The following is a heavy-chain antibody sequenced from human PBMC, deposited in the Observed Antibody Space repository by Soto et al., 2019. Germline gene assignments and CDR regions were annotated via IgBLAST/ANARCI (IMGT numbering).Heavy chain of an antibody. D-gene: IGHD1-26*01. J-gene: IGHJ1*01. V-gene: IGHV3-23*01. CDR3: ANFLVGATTQREYFPH. CDR2: ISGSGGST. CDR1: GFTFSSYA. Sequence: AGGSLRLSCAASGFTFSSYAMSWVRQAPGKGLEWVSAISGSGGSTYYADSVKGRFTISRDNSKNTLYLQMNSLRAEDTAVYYCANFLVGATTQREYFPHWGQGTLVTVSS.